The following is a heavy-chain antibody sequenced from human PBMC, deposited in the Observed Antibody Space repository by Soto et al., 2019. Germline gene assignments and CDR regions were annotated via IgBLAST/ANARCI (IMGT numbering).Heavy chain of an antibody. D-gene: IGHD6-13*01. J-gene: IGHJ5*02. Sequence: VGSLRLSCAASGFTFSSYWMSWVRQAPGKGLEWVANIKQDGSEKYYVDSVKGRFTISRDNAKNSLYLQMNSLRAEDTAVYYCARDNWYSSSWYSGNWFDPWGQGTLVTVSS. V-gene: IGHV3-7*01. CDR2: IKQDGSEK. CDR3: ARDNWYSSSWYSGNWFDP. CDR1: GFTFSSYW.